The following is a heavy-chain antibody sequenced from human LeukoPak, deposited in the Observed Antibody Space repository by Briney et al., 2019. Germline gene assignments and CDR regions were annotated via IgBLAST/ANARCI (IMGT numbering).Heavy chain of an antibody. J-gene: IGHJ4*02. V-gene: IGHV4-30-2*01. Sequence: SETLSLTCTVSGGSISSGGYYWSWLRQPPGKGLEWIGYIYHSGSTYYNPSLKSRVTISVDRSKNQFSLKLSSVTAADTAVYYCARAAAAGTGCFDYWGQGTLVTVSS. D-gene: IGHD6-13*01. CDR3: ARAAAAGTGCFDY. CDR1: GGSISSGGYY. CDR2: IYHSGST.